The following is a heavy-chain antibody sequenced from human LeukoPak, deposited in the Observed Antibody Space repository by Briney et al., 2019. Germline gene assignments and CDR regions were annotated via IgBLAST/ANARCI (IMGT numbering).Heavy chain of an antibody. CDR2: VSGSGANT. J-gene: IGHJ4*02. Sequence: GGSLRLSCAASGFTFSSYWMSWVRQAPGKGLEWVSAVSGSGANTYHSDSVRGRFTISRDNSKNTLHLQMNSLRAEDTAVFYCAREPRDCTGGTCHSGGGYYFEYWGQGILVTVSP. D-gene: IGHD2-8*02. CDR3: AREPRDCTGGTCHSGGGYYFEY. CDR1: GFTFSSYW. V-gene: IGHV3-23*01.